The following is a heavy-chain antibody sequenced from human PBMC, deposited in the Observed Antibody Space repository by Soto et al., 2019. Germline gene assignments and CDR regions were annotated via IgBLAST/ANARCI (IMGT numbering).Heavy chain of an antibody. V-gene: IGHV3-30*18. D-gene: IGHD4-4*01. CDR1: GFTFSSYG. CDR3: EKDDTVNTFDY. CDR2: ISYDGSNK. J-gene: IGHJ4*02. Sequence: GGSLRLSCAASGFTFSSYGMHWVRQAPGKGLEWVAVISYDGSNKYYADSVKGRFTISRDNSKNTLYLQMNSLRAEDTAVYYCEKDDTVNTFDYWGQGNLVTVSS.